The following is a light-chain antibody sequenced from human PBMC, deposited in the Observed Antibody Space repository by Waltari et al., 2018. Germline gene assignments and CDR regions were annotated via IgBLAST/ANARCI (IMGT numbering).Light chain of an antibody. J-gene: IGLJ2*01. CDR2: DVS. CDR3: NSYASNSNGL. V-gene: IGLV2-14*03. Sequence: ISCTGTSSDVGRYNYVSWYQQHPGKAPKLLIYDVSNRPSGVPSRFSGSKSGNTASLTISGLQAADEAHYYCNSYASNSNGLFGGGTKLTIL. CDR1: SSDVGRYNY.